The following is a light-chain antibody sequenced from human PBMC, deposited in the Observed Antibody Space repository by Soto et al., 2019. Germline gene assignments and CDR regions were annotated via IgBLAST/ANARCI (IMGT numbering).Light chain of an antibody. Sequence: EIVLTQSPGTLSLSPGERATLSCRASQSIASSYLAWFQQKPGQAPRLLIYGASSRATGIPDRFSGSGSRTDVTLTITRLEPEDFAVYYCQQYGSSPRFTFGRGTKVDSK. CDR1: QSIASSY. J-gene: IGKJ3*01. V-gene: IGKV3-20*01. CDR3: QQYGSSPRFT. CDR2: GAS.